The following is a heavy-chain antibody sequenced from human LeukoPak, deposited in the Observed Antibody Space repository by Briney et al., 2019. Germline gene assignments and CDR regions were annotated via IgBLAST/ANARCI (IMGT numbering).Heavy chain of an antibody. CDR2: ISSSSSYI. Sequence: PGGSLRLSCTASGFTFSSYSLNWVRQAPGKGLEWVSSISSSSSYIYYADSVKGRFTISRDNAKNSLYLQMNSLRAEDTAVYYCARDAVWGSYSYWGQGTLVTVSS. J-gene: IGHJ4*02. V-gene: IGHV3-21*01. CDR1: GFTFSSYS. D-gene: IGHD3-16*01. CDR3: ARDAVWGSYSY.